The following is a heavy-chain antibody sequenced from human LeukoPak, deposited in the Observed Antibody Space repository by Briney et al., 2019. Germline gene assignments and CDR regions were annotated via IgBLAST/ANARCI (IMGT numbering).Heavy chain of an antibody. CDR1: GFTFSSYG. V-gene: IGHV3-33*01. Sequence: GGSLRLSCAASGFTFSSYGMHWVRQAPGKGLERVAVIWYDGSNKYYADSVKGRFTISRDNSKNTLYLQMNSLRAEDTAVYYCAHTSDYHYYMDVWGKGTTVTVSS. J-gene: IGHJ6*03. CDR3: AHTSDYHYYMDV. CDR2: IWYDGSNK.